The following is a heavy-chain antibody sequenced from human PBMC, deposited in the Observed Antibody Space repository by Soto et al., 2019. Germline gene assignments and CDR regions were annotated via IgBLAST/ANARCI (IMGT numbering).Heavy chain of an antibody. Sequence: SGPTLVNPTPTLPLTYTFSGFSLSTSGMRVSWIRQPPGKALQWLARIDWDDDKFYTTSLRTRLTISKDTSKNQVFLTMTNMDPVDTATYYCAKTGTDGSWFDPWGQGTLVTVSS. CDR3: AKTGTDGSWFDP. CDR2: IDWDDDK. V-gene: IGHV2-70*04. J-gene: IGHJ5*02. CDR1: GFSLSTSGMR. D-gene: IGHD1-1*01.